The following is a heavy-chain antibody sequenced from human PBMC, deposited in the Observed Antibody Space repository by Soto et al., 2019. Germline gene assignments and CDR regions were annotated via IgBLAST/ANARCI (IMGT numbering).Heavy chain of an antibody. V-gene: IGHV3-23*01. CDR1: GFTFSSYA. D-gene: IGHD3-10*01. CDR3: AKECDSRTYYTGY. CDR2: ISGSGGGT. J-gene: IGHJ4*02. Sequence: GGSLRLACAASGFTFSSYAMSWVRQAPGKGLEWISAISGSGGGTYYADSVKGRFTISRDNSKNTLYLQMNSLRAEDTAVYYCAKECDSRTYYTGYWGQGTLVTVSS.